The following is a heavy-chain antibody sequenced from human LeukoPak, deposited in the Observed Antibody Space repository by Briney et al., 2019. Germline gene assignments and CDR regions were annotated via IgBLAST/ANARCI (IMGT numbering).Heavy chain of an antibody. CDR2: TNHSGST. CDR3: ARERESYSSGWYWGYFDY. D-gene: IGHD6-19*01. CDR1: GGSFSGYY. J-gene: IGHJ4*02. V-gene: IGHV4-34*01. Sequence: SETLSLTCAVYGGSFSGYYWSWIRQPPGKGLEWIGETNHSGSTNYNPSLKSRVTISVDTSKNQFSLKLSSVTAADTAVYYCARERESYSSGWYWGYFDYWGQGTLVTVSS.